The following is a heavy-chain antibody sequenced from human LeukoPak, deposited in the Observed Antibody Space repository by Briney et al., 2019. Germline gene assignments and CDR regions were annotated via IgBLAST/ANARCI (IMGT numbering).Heavy chain of an antibody. CDR3: ASRSGFDNWFDP. Sequence: PSETLSLTCAVYGGSFSGYYWSWIRQPPGKGLEWIGYIYYSGTTNYNPSLKSRVTISVDTSKNQFSLKLSSVTAADTAVYYCASRSGFDNWFDPWGQGTLVTVSS. D-gene: IGHD6-25*01. V-gene: IGHV4-59*01. J-gene: IGHJ5*02. CDR2: IYYSGTT. CDR1: GGSFSGYY.